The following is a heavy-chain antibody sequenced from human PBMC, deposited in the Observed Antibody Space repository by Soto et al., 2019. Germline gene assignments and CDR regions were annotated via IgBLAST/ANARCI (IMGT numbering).Heavy chain of an antibody. J-gene: IGHJ5*02. CDR1: GYTFTSYD. Sequence: ASVKVSCKASGYTFTSYDINWVRQATGQGLEWMGWMNPNSGNTGYAQKFQGRVTMTRNTSISTAYMELSSLRSEDTAVYYCARGRIVVVPAAMHWFDPWGQGILVTVSS. D-gene: IGHD2-2*01. CDR3: ARGRIVVVPAAMHWFDP. CDR2: MNPNSGNT. V-gene: IGHV1-8*01.